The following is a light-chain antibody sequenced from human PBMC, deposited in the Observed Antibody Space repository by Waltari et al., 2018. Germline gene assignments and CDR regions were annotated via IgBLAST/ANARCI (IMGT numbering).Light chain of an antibody. CDR2: EDR. V-gene: IGLV3-1*01. Sequence: SYELTQPPSVSVSPGQTAGITCSADTLGNKYVSCYQQKAGQSPVLVIYEDRKRPSGIPERFSGSNAGNTATLTISGTQAMDEADYSCQAWDSSTAVFGGGTRLTVL. J-gene: IGLJ2*01. CDR3: QAWDSSTAV. CDR1: TLGNKY.